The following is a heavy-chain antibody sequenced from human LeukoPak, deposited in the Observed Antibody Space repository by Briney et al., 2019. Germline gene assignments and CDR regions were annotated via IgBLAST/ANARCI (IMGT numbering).Heavy chain of an antibody. CDR1: GFIFSSYA. J-gene: IGHJ4*02. V-gene: IGHV3-30-3*01. D-gene: IGHD6-19*01. CDR2: ISYDGSNK. Sequence: GGSLRLSCAASGFIFSSYAMHWVRQAPGKGLEWVAVISYDGSNKYYADSVKGRFTISRDNSKNTLYLQMNSLRAEDTAVYYCARSSGWYPQFYFDYWGQGTLVTVSS. CDR3: ARSSGWYPQFYFDY.